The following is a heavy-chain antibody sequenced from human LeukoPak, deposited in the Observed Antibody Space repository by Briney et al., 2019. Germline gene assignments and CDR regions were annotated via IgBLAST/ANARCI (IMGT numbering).Heavy chain of an antibody. J-gene: IGHJ3*02. CDR3: AKGRSYGTEDAFDI. CDR2: IDSDDGST. CDR1: GFTFSRDW. Sequence: GGSLRLSCAASGFTFSRDWMHWVRQVPGKGLVWVSRIDSDDGSTSYADSVRGRFTISRDNSKNTLYLQMNSLRAEDTAVYYCAKGRSYGTEDAFDIWGQGTMVTVSS. V-gene: IGHV3-74*01. D-gene: IGHD5-18*01.